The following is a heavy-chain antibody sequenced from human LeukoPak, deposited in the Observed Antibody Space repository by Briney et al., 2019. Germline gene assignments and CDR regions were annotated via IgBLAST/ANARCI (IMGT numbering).Heavy chain of an antibody. V-gene: IGHV4-34*01. J-gene: IGHJ4*02. CDR1: GGSFSGYY. CDR2: INHSGST. D-gene: IGHD3-10*01. CDR3: ARLRPPLWFGELFPAPHFDY. Sequence: SETLSLTCAVYGGSFSGYYWSWIRQPPGKGLEWIGEINHSGSTNYNPSLKSRVTISVDTSKNQFSLKLSSVTAADTAVYYCARLRPPLWFGELFPAPHFDYWGQGTLVTVSS.